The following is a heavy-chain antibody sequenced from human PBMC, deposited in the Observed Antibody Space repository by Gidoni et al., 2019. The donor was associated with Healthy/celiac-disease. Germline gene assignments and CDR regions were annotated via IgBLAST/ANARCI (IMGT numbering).Heavy chain of an antibody. Sequence: EVQLVESGGGLVKPGGSLRLSCAASGFTFSNAWRSWVRQAPGKGLEWVGRIKSKTDGGTTDYAAPVKGRFTISRDDSKNTLYLQMNSLKTEDTAVYYCTTRDIVVVPAALGVDYWGQGTLVTVSS. J-gene: IGHJ4*02. V-gene: IGHV3-15*01. CDR3: TTRDIVVVPAALGVDY. CDR1: GFTFSNAW. CDR2: IKSKTDGGTT. D-gene: IGHD2-2*01.